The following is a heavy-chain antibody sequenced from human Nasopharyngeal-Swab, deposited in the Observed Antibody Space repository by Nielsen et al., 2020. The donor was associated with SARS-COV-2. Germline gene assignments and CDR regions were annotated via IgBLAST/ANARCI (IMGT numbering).Heavy chain of an antibody. J-gene: IGHJ6*02. CDR3: AKEGPGMFGVVGLDV. V-gene: IGHV3-7*01. Sequence: GESLKISCAASGFTFSIHWMSWVRQAPGKGLEWVAHIKEDGSEKFYVDSVRGRFTISRDNAKNSLYLQMKSLRAEDTAVYYCAKEGPGMFGVVGLDVWGQGTTVTVSS. CDR2: IKEDGSEK. CDR1: GFTFSIHW. D-gene: IGHD3-3*01.